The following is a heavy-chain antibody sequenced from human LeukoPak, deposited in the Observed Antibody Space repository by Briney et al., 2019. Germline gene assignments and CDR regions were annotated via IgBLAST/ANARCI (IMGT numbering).Heavy chain of an antibody. CDR2: IYYSGST. J-gene: IGHJ4*02. D-gene: IGHD2-21*01. Sequence: SETLSLTCTVSGGSISSYYWSWIRQPPGKGLEWIGYIYYSGSTNYNPSLKSRVTISVDTSKNQFSLKLSSVTAADTAVYYCARHAYPRRIYYFDYWSQGTLVTVSS. CDR1: GGSISSYY. CDR3: ARHAYPRRIYYFDY. V-gene: IGHV4-59*08.